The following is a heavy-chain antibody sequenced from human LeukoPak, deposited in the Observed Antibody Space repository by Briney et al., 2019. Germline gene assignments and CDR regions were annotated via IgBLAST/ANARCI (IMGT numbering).Heavy chain of an antibody. CDR1: GFTFSSYA. CDR2: ISGSGGST. J-gene: IGHJ3*02. Sequence: GGSLRLSCAASGFTFSSYAMSWVRQAPGKGLEWVSAISGSGGSTYFADSVKGRFTISRDNSKNTLYLQMNSLRAEDTAVYYCAKDLEGNYYENYDAFDIWGQGTMVTVSS. V-gene: IGHV3-23*01. D-gene: IGHD1-26*01. CDR3: AKDLEGNYYENYDAFDI.